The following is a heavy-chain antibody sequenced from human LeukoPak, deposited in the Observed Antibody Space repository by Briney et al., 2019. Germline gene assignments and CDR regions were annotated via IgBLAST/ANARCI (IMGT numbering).Heavy chain of an antibody. CDR2: IYYSGST. CDR3: ARASITIFGETYYFDY. D-gene: IGHD3-3*01. J-gene: IGHJ4*02. V-gene: IGHV4-59*08. Sequence: PSETLSLTCSVSGGSISSYYWSWIRQPPGKGLEWIGYIYYSGSTNYNPSLKSRVTISVDMSKNQFSLKLSSVTAADTAVYYCARASITIFGETYYFDYWGQGTLVTVSS. CDR1: GGSISSYY.